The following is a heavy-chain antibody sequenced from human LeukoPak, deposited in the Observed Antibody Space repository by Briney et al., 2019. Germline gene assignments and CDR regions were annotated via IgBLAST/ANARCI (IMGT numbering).Heavy chain of an antibody. Sequence: SQTLSLTCAISGDSVSSNSAAWNWIRQSPSRGLEWLGRTYYRSKWYNDYAVSVKSRITINPDTSKNQFSLQLNSVTPEDTAVYXXXXXYCSGGSCYSQWGQGTLVTVSS. V-gene: IGHV6-1*01. CDR1: GDSVSSNSAA. D-gene: IGHD2-15*01. CDR2: TYYRSKWYN. CDR3: XXXYCSGGSCYSQ. J-gene: IGHJ4*02.